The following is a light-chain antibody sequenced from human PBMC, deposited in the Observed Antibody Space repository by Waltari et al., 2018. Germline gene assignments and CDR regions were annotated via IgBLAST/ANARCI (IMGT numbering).Light chain of an antibody. V-gene: IGLV2-14*03. Sequence: QSALTQPASVSGSPGQSITISCTGTSSDVGGYNYVSWYQQHPGKAPKLMIFDVSNRPSGVSNRFSGSKSGNTASRTISGRQAEDEADYYCSSYISSSTLEVFGGGTRLTVL. CDR3: SSYISSSTLEV. CDR2: DVS. CDR1: SSDVGGYNY. J-gene: IGLJ3*02.